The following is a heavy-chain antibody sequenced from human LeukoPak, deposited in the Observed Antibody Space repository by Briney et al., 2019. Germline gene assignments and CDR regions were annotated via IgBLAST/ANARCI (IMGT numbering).Heavy chain of an antibody. CDR1: GFTFSSYS. Sequence: TGESLRLSCAASGFTFSSYSMNWVRQAPGKGLEWVSSISSSSSYIYYADSVKGRFTISRDNAKNSLYLQMNSLRAEDTAVYYCARSAYCGGDCYSRGYYFDYWGQGTLVTVSS. V-gene: IGHV3-21*01. J-gene: IGHJ4*02. CDR3: ARSAYCGGDCYSRGYYFDY. D-gene: IGHD2-21*02. CDR2: ISSSSSYI.